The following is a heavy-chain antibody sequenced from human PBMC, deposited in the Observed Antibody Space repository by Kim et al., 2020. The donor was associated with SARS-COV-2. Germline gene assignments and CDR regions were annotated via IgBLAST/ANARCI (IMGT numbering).Heavy chain of an antibody. V-gene: IGHV3-48*04. Sequence: GGSLRLSCATSGFTLSLYSMNWVRQSPGKGLEGVSHISGTGTITKHADSVRGRFTISRDNAKNSLFLQMNGLRSEDTAVYYCGRENYWAFDIWGQGTMVT. J-gene: IGHJ3*02. D-gene: IGHD2-15*01. CDR1: GFTLSLYS. CDR3: GRENYWAFDI. CDR2: ISGTGTIT.